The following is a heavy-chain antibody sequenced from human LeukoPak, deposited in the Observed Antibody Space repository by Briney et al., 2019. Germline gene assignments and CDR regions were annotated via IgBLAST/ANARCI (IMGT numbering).Heavy chain of an antibody. CDR3: ARVRYYGSGSYPTRAFDY. CDR2: IYSGGST. CDR1: GFTVSSNY. D-gene: IGHD3-10*01. Sequence: GGSLRLSCAASGFTVSSNYMSWVRQAPGKGLEWVSVIYSGGSTHYADSVKGRFTISRDNSKNTLYLQMNSLRAEDTAVYYCARVRYYGSGSYPTRAFDYWGQGTLVTVSS. J-gene: IGHJ4*02. V-gene: IGHV3-66*01.